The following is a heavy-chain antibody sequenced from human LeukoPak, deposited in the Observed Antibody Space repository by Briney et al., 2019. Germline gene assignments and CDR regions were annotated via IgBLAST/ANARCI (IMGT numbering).Heavy chain of an antibody. V-gene: IGHV4-59*11. J-gene: IGHJ5*02. CDR2: IYNIGRS. CDR3: ARAERIAARSGYNWFDP. CDR1: GGSISTHY. D-gene: IGHD6-6*01. Sequence: SETLSLTCTVSGGSISTHYWNWIRQAPGKGLEWLGYIYNIGRSNYSPSLRNRITMSLDTSTNQFSLKVSSLTAADTAVYYCARAERIAARSGYNWFDPWGQGTLVTVSS.